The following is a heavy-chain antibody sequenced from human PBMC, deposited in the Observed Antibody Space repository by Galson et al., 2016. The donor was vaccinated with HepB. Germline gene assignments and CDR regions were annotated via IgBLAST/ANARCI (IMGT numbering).Heavy chain of an antibody. Sequence: PALVKPTHSLTLTCTFSGFSLSTTGVGMGWIRQPPGKALEWLALIYWDDAKHYTPSLKSRLTVTKDTSQNQVVLTMTNMDPVDTATHYCAHGAGYFDFWGQGTLVTVSS. V-gene: IGHV2-5*02. D-gene: IGHD6-19*01. CDR3: AHGAGYFDF. CDR1: GFSLSTTGVG. J-gene: IGHJ4*02. CDR2: IYWDDAK.